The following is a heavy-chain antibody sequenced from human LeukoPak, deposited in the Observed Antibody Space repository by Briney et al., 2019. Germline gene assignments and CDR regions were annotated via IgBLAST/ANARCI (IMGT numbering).Heavy chain of an antibody. CDR2: INPSGGST. CDR1: GYTFTSYY. J-gene: IGHJ4*02. V-gene: IGHV1-46*01. D-gene: IGHD3-10*01. CDR3: ARGRITMVRGVTSTPVDY. Sequence: GASVKVSCKASGYTFTSYYMHWVRQAPGQGLEWMGIINPSGGSTSYAQKFQGRVTMTRDTSTSTVYMELSSLRSEDTAVYYCARGRITMVRGVTSTPVDYWGQGTLVTVSS.